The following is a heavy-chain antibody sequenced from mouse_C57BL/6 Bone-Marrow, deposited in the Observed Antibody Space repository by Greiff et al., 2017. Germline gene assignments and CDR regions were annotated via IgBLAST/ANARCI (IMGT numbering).Heavy chain of an antibody. CDR3: ARGKGDYYAMDY. D-gene: IGHD1-3*01. V-gene: IGHV1-64*01. CDR2: IHPNSGST. Sequence: QVQLQQSGAELVKPGASVKLSCKASGYTFTSYWMHWVKQRPGQGLEWIGMIHPNSGSTNYNEKFKSKATLTVDKSSSTAYMQLSSLTSEDSAVYYWARGKGDYYAMDYWGQGTSVTVSS. CDR1: GYTFTSYW. J-gene: IGHJ4*01.